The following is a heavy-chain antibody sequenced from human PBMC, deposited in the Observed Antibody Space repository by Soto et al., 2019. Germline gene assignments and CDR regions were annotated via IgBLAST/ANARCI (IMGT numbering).Heavy chain of an antibody. CDR3: ARGGSITGTTPFYWYFDL. J-gene: IGHJ2*01. CDR2: ISAYNGNT. Sequence: ASVKVSCKASGYTFTSYGISWVRQAPGQGLEWMGWISAYNGNTNYAQKLQGRVTMTTDTSTSTAYMELRSLRSDDTAVYYCARGGSITGTTPFYWYFDLWGRGTLVTVSS. D-gene: IGHD1-7*01. V-gene: IGHV1-18*01. CDR1: GYTFTSYG.